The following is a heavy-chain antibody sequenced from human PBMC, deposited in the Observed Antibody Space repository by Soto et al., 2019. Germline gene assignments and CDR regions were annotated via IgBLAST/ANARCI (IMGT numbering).Heavy chain of an antibody. V-gene: IGHV4-4*02. D-gene: IGHD1-1*01. CDR1: RGSISPGNW. CDR3: ATVFSTVSGWMYYFDF. CDR2: IYYSGAP. Sequence: QVELQESGPRLVKSSGTLSLTCGVSRGSISPGNWWRWVRQPPGKGLEWIGEIYYSGAPNYNPSLKRRVTMTIDKSKDQFSMILPSATAADTAVYYCATVFSTVSGWMYYFDFWGQGILVSVSS. J-gene: IGHJ4*02.